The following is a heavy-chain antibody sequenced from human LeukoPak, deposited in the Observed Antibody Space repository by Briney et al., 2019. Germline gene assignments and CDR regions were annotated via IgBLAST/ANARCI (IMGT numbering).Heavy chain of an antibody. J-gene: IGHJ6*03. CDR2: INPNSGGT. CDR1: GYTFSSND. V-gene: IGHV1-2*02. D-gene: IGHD2-2*01. CDR3: ASVVVVPDSYYYYYMDV. Sequence: ASVKVSFTASGYTFSSNDITWVRQAPGQGLEWMGWINPNSGGTNYAQKFQGRVTMTKDTPISTAYMELSSLRSEDTAVYYCASVVVVPDSYYYYYMDVWGKGTTVTVSS.